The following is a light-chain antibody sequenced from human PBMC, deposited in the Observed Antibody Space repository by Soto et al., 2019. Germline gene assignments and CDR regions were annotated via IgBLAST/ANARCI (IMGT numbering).Light chain of an antibody. CDR3: NSYTTSETYV. Sequence: QSVLTQPASVSGSPGQSITISCTGTNSDVGSYNRVSWYQQPPGTAPKLIIYDVNNRPSGVSYRFSGSKSGNTASLTISGLQAEDEVDYYCNSYTTSETYVFGTGTKVTVL. J-gene: IGLJ1*01. CDR1: NSDVGSYNR. V-gene: IGLV2-14*01. CDR2: DVN.